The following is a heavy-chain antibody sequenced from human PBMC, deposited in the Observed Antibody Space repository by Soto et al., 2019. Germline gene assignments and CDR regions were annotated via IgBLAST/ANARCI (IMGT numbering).Heavy chain of an antibody. D-gene: IGHD3-22*01. J-gene: IGHJ4*02. CDR3: ARGTYYYDSSGYYTHGTGIDY. CDR2: INSDGSST. V-gene: IGHV3-74*01. Sequence: PGGSLRLSCAASGFTFSSYWMHWVRQAPGKGLVWVSRINSDGSSTSYADSVKGRFTISRDNAKNTLYLQMNSLRAEDTAVYYCARGTYYYDSSGYYTHGTGIDYWGQGT. CDR1: GFTFSSYW.